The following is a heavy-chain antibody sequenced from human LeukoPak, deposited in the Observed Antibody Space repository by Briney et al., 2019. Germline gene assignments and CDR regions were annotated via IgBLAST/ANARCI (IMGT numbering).Heavy chain of an antibody. CDR2: ILYDGSKK. CDR1: GFIFTNYA. V-gene: IGHV3-30*18. D-gene: IGHD6-13*01. Sequence: PGKSLTLSCVPSGFIFTNYAMHWVRQTPGKGLEWVASILYDGSKKYYADSVKGRFSIYRDNSNYTLYLSMNSLRTEDTALYYCANFEGSSQAFHLWGQGTLVTVSS. CDR3: ANFEGSSQAFHL. J-gene: IGHJ3*01.